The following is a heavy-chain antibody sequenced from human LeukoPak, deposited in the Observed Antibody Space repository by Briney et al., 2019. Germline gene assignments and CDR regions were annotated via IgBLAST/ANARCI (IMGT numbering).Heavy chain of an antibody. V-gene: IGHV4-59*01. CDR3: ARLYSSSWYEGDY. CDR2: IYYSGST. J-gene: IGHJ4*02. CDR1: GGSISSYY. Sequence: SETLSLTCTVSGGSISSYYWSWIRQPPGKGLEWIGYIYYSGSTNYNPSLKSRVTISVDTSKNQFSLKLSSVTAADTAVYYCARLYSSSWYEGDYWGQGTLVTVSS. D-gene: IGHD6-13*01.